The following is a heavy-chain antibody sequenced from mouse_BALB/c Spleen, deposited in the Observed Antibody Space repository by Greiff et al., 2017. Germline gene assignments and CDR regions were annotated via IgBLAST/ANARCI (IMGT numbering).Heavy chain of an antibody. CDR1: GYTFTDYV. CDR2: IYPGSGST. J-gene: IGHJ3*01. CDR3: AREGPSRLRRAWFAY. Sequence: QVQLQQSGPELVKPGASVKMSCKASGYTFTDYVISWVKQRTGQGLEWIGEIYPGSGSTYYNEKFKGKATLTADKSSNTAYMQLSSLTSEDSAVYFCAREGPSRLRRAWFAYWGQGTLVTVSA. D-gene: IGHD2-4*01. V-gene: IGHV1-77*01.